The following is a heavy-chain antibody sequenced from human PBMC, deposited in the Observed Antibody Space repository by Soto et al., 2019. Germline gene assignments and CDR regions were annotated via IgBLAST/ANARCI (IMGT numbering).Heavy chain of an antibody. CDR2: IYYSGST. J-gene: IGHJ4*02. CDR1: GGSISSYY. Sequence: SETLSLTCTVSGGSISSYYWSWIRQPPGMGLEWNGYIYYSGSTNYNHSLKSRVTISVDTSMNLFSLKLSSVIAADTAVYYCARVARSGGSRSTFDYWGQGTLVTVSS. V-gene: IGHV4-59*01. D-gene: IGHD2-15*01. CDR3: ARVARSGGSRSTFDY.